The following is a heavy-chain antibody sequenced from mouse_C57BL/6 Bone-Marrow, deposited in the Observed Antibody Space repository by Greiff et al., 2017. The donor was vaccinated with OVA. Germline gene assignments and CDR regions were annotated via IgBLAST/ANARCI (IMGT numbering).Heavy chain of an antibody. Sequence: VQLQESGAELARPGASVKLSCKASGYTFTSYGISWVKQRTGQGLEWIGEIYPRSGNTYYNEKFKGKATLTADKSSSTAYMELRSLTSEDSAVYFCARCNYDYDVCYWGQGTTLTVSS. V-gene: IGHV1-81*01. CDR3: ARCNYDYDVCY. J-gene: IGHJ2*01. CDR1: GYTFTSYG. CDR2: IYPRSGNT. D-gene: IGHD2-4*01.